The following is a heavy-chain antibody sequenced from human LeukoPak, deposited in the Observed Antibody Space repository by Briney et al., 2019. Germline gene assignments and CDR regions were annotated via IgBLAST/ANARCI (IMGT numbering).Heavy chain of an antibody. CDR3: AKDISILWDGMDV. CDR1: GFTVSSSY. V-gene: IGHV3-53*05. Sequence: PGGSLRLSCAASGFTVSSSYMTWVRQAPGKGLEWVSVIYSGGSSYYADSVKGRFTISRDDSKNTLYLQMNSLRAEDTALYYCAKDISILWDGMDVWGQGTTVTVSS. D-gene: IGHD3-3*01. CDR2: IYSGGSS. J-gene: IGHJ6*02.